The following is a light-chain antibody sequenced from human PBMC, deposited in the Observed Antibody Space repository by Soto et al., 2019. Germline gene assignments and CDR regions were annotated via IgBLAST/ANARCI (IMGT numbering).Light chain of an antibody. Sequence: AILSLAPRERGTLPGRASESVSTNLAWYQQNAGPAPRLLISGASTRATAIPARFSGSGSGTEFTLTISSLQSEDFAVYYCQQYSIWRTFGQGTKVDI. CDR1: ESVSTN. CDR3: QQYSIWRT. CDR2: GAS. V-gene: IGKV3-15*01. J-gene: IGKJ1*01.